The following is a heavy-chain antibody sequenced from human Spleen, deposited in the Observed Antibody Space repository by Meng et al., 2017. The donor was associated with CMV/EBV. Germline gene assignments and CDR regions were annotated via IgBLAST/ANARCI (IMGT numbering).Heavy chain of an antibody. V-gene: IGHV1-69*13. CDR1: GGIFRTSA. CDR2: IIPAFGTP. CDR3: ARGRFASPNAYDM. Sequence: SVKVSCKASGGIFRTSAITWVRQTPGQGLEWMGGIIPAFGTPNYAQKFQGRVTVTADDSTGTAYLELRSLTSDDTAMYFCARGRFASPNAYDMWGQGTMVTVSS. D-gene: IGHD3-3*01. J-gene: IGHJ3*02.